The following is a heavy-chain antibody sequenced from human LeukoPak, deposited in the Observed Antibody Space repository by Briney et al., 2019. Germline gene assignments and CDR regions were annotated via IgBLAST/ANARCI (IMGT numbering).Heavy chain of an antibody. CDR2: ISASGGKT. CDR1: GFTFNNYA. J-gene: IGHJ4*02. CDR3: AKERGPYDSSGYNDY. Sequence: GGSLRLSCAASGFTFNNYAMSWVRQAPGKGPEWVSDISASGGKTYDADSVKGRFTISRDNSKNTLYLQMNSLRAEDTAVYYCAKERGPYDSSGYNDYWGQGTLVTVSS. V-gene: IGHV3-23*01. D-gene: IGHD3-22*01.